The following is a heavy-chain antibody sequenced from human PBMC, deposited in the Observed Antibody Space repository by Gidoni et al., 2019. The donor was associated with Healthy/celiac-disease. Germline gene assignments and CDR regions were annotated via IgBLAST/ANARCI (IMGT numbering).Heavy chain of an antibody. CDR2: IGTAGDT. Sequence: EVQLVESGGGLVQPGGSLRLHCAASGFTFSSYDMHWVRQATGKGLEWVSAIGTAGDTYYPGSVKGRFTISRENAKNSLYLQMNSLRAGDTAVYYCARVRSDSSSWYPYFDYWGQGTLVTVSS. V-gene: IGHV3-13*04. D-gene: IGHD6-13*01. CDR1: GFTFSSYD. J-gene: IGHJ4*02. CDR3: ARVRSDSSSWYPYFDY.